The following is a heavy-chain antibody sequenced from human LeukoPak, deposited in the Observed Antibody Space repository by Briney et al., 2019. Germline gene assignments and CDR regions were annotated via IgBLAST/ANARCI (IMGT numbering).Heavy chain of an antibody. CDR2: ISGSGGST. CDR1: GFTFKNYA. CDR3: ATRTTETSWAAFDV. D-gene: IGHD4-17*01. Sequence: PGGSLRLSCAASGFTFKNYATGWVRQAPGKGLEWVSAISGSGGSTYYADSVKGRFTISRENSRNTLYLQMNSLRAEDTAVYYCATRTTETSWAAFDVWGQGTMVTVSS. V-gene: IGHV3-23*01. J-gene: IGHJ3*01.